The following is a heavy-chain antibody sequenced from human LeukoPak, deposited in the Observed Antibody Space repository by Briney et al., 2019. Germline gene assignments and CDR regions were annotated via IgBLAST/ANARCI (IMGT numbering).Heavy chain of an antibody. V-gene: IGHV1-69*01. CDR1: GGTFSSYA. CDR3: ARYCSGGSCSD. CDR2: IIPIFGTA. J-gene: IGHJ4*02. Sequence: SVKVSCKASGGTFSSYAISWVRQAPGQGLEWMGGIIPIFGTANYAQKFQGRVTITADESTGTAYMELSSLRSEDTAVYYCARYCSGGSCSDWGQGTLVTVSS. D-gene: IGHD2-15*01.